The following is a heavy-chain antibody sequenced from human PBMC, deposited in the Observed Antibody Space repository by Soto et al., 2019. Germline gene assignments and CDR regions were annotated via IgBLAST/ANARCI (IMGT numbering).Heavy chain of an antibody. CDR1: GGTFSSYA. Sequence: QVQLVQSGAEVKKPGSSVKVSCKASGGTFSSYAISWVRQAPGQGLEWMGGIIPIFGTANYAQKFQGRVTITADESTSRDYLELSSLRSEDTAVYYCARAQQIPTPFLDTVRAWFDPWGQGTLVTVSS. CDR3: ARAQQIPTPFLDTVRAWFDP. D-gene: IGHD4-17*01. V-gene: IGHV1-69*01. J-gene: IGHJ5*02. CDR2: IIPIFGTA.